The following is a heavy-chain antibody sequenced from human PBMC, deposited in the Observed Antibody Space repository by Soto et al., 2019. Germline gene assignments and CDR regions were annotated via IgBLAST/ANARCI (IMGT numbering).Heavy chain of an antibody. D-gene: IGHD6-19*01. CDR2: IIPIFGTA. CDR3: ARDRAVAGKYFDY. Sequence: ASVQVSCKASGGTFSSYAISWVRQAPGQGLEWMGGIIPIFGTANYAQKFQGRVTITADESTSPAYMELSSLRSEDTAVYYCARDRAVAGKYFDYWGQGTLVTVSS. V-gene: IGHV1-69*13. CDR1: GGTFSSYA. J-gene: IGHJ4*02.